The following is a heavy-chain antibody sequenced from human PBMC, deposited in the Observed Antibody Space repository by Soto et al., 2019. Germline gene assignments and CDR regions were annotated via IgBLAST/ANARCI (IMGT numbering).Heavy chain of an antibody. Sequence: GGSLRLSCAASGFTFSSYAMSWVRQAPGKGLEWVSAISGSGGSTYYADSVKGRFTISRDNSKNTLYLQMNSLRAEDTAVYYCAVHRGGGFGELLNTYFDDWGQGTLVTVSS. CDR3: AVHRGGGFGELLNTYFDD. D-gene: IGHD3-10*01. J-gene: IGHJ4*02. CDR1: GFTFSSYA. V-gene: IGHV3-23*01. CDR2: ISGSGGST.